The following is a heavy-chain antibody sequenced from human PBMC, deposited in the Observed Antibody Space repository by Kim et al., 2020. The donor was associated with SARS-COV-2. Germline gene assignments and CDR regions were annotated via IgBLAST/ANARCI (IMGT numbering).Heavy chain of an antibody. Sequence: PTLKSRVTISVGTSKNQFSLKLCSVTAADTAGYYCARDRQQLVRNGMDVWGQGTTVTVSS. J-gene: IGHJ6*02. V-gene: IGHV4-31*02. D-gene: IGHD6-13*01. CDR3: ARDRQQLVRNGMDV.